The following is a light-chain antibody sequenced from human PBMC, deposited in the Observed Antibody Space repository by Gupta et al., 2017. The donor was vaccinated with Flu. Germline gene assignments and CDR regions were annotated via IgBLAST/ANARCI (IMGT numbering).Light chain of an antibody. CDR1: QDINSY. CDR2: VAS. J-gene: IGKJ4*02. CDR3: QKISGDPRT. Sequence: IQLTQSPSFLSASIGARVTFTCRASQDINSYFAWYQQQPGKAPKFLIYVASSLQSEVPSRGSGGGSGTEFTITSRSLEAEDVATSECQKISGDPRTFGEGTEVEI. V-gene: IGKV1-9*01.